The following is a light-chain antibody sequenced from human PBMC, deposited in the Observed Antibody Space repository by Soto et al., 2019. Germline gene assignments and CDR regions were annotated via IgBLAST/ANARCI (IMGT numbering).Light chain of an antibody. V-gene: IGLV2-14*01. CDR2: EVS. CDR3: SSYTSSSTVV. CDR1: SNDVGGYNY. Sequence: QSALTQPASVSGSPGQSITISCTGTSNDVGGYNYVSWYQQHPGRAPKLMIFEVSERPSGVSNRFSGFKSGNTASLTISGLQAEDEADYYCSSYTSSSTVVFGGGTKLTVL. J-gene: IGLJ2*01.